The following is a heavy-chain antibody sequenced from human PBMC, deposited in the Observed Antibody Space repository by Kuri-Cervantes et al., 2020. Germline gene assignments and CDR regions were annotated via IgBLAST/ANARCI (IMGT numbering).Heavy chain of an antibody. CDR2: ISYDGSNK. V-gene: IGHV3-30-3*01. D-gene: IGHD6-19*01. J-gene: IGHJ6*02. Sequence: GESLKISCAASGFTFSSYWMSWVRQAPGKGLEWVAVISYDGSNKYYADSVKGRFTISRDNSKNTLYLQMNSLRAEDTAVYYCARDRALGYSSGWYYPLLYDGMDVWGQGTTVTVSS. CDR1: GFTFSSYW. CDR3: ARDRALGYSSGWYYPLLYDGMDV.